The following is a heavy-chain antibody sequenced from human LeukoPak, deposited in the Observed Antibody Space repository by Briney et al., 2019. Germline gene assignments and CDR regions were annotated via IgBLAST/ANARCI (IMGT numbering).Heavy chain of an antibody. J-gene: IGHJ4*02. CDR3: ARDQNVGQLVQKF. Sequence: ASVKVSCKAPGYTFTSYGISWVRQAPGQGLEWMGWISAYNDNTYFAQKLQDRVTMTTDTSTNTAYMELRSLRSDDTAVYYCARDQNVGQLVQKFWGQGTLVTVSS. V-gene: IGHV1-18*04. CDR1: GYTFTSYG. D-gene: IGHD6-13*01. CDR2: ISAYNDNT.